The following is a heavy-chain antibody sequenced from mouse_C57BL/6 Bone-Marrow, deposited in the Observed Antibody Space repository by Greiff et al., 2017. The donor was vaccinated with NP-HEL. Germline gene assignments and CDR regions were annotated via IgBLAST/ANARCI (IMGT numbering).Heavy chain of an antibody. D-gene: IGHD2-4*01. CDR2: IHPSDSDT. J-gene: IGHJ4*01. CDR1: GYTFTSYW. CDR3: AIPYDSYAMDY. Sequence: QVQLKQPGAELVKPGASVKVSCKASGYTFTSYWMHWVKQRPGQGLEWIGRIHPSDSDTNYNQKFKGKATLTVDKSSSTAYMQLSSLTSEDSAVYYCAIPYDSYAMDYWGQGTSVTVSS. V-gene: IGHV1-74*01.